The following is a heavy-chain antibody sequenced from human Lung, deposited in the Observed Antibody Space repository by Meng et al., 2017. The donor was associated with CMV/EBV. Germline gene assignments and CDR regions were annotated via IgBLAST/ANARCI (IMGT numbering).Heavy chain of an antibody. D-gene: IGHD1-7*01. V-gene: IGHV4-34*01. CDR1: GGSFSGYY. Sequence: SXTXSLXCAVYGGSFSGYYWSWIRQPPGKGLEWTGEINHSGSTNYNPSLKSRVTISVDTSKNQFSLKLSSVTAADTAVYYCAREGITGTTGFDPWGQGTLVTVSS. J-gene: IGHJ5*02. CDR2: INHSGST. CDR3: AREGITGTTGFDP.